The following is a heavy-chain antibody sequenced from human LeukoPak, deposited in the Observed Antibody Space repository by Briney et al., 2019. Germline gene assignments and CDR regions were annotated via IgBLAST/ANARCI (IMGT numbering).Heavy chain of an antibody. CDR3: AKDLFQEPFYGDYGRFDP. CDR2: ISGSGGST. J-gene: IGHJ5*02. CDR1: GFTFSSYA. Sequence: PGGSLRLSCAASGFTFSSYAMSWVRQAPGKGLEWVSAISGSGGSTYYADSVKGRFTISRDNSKNTLYLQMNSLGAEDTAVYYCAKDLFQEPFYGDYGRFDPWGQGTLVTVSS. D-gene: IGHD4-17*01. V-gene: IGHV3-23*01.